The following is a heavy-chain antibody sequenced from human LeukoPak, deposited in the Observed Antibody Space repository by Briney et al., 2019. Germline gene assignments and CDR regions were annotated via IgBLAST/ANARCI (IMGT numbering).Heavy chain of an antibody. CDR3: ARMGLIVPPYYFDY. J-gene: IGHJ4*02. V-gene: IGHV4-34*01. CDR2: INHSGST. CDR1: GGSFSGYY. D-gene: IGHD3-22*01. Sequence: SSETLSLTCAVYGGSFSGYYWSWIRQPPGKGLEWIGEINHSGSTNYNPSLKSRVTISVDTSKNQISLKVRSVTAADTAVYYCARMGLIVPPYYFDYWGQGALVTVSS.